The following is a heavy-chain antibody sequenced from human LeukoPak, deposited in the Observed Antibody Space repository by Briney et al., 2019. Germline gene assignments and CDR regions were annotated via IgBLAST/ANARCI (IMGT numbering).Heavy chain of an antibody. CDR2: ISSSSSYI. J-gene: IGHJ4*02. Sequence: GGSLRLSCAASGFTFSSYSMNWVRQAPGKGLEWVSSISSSSSYIYYADSVKGRFTISRDNAKNSLYLQMSSLRAEDTAVYYCAREITMIVVDWGQGTLVTVSS. CDR1: GFTFSSYS. D-gene: IGHD3-22*01. CDR3: AREITMIVVD. V-gene: IGHV3-21*01.